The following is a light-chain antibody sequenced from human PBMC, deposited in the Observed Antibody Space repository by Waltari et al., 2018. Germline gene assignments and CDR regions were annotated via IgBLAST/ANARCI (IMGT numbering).Light chain of an antibody. J-gene: IGLJ2*01. V-gene: IGLV2-14*03. CDR2: EVT. CDR3: SSYTSSVFLV. Sequence: YHPLPCKAPKLLIYEVTKRPSGVADRFSCTKSDNTASLIISVLQAEDEADYYCSSYTSSVFLVFGGGTKLTVL.